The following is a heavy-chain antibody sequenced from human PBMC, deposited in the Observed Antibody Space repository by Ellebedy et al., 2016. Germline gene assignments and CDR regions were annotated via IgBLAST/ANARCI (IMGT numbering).Heavy chain of an antibody. D-gene: IGHD1-26*01. Sequence: GESLKISXAASGFTFSSYSMNWVRQAPGKGLEWVSYISSSSSTIYYADSVKGRFTISRDNAKNSLYLQMNSLRDEDTAVYYCGSGSYRGGAAFDIWGQGTMVTVSS. CDR1: GFTFSSYS. CDR3: GSGSYRGGAAFDI. V-gene: IGHV3-48*02. CDR2: ISSSSSTI. J-gene: IGHJ3*02.